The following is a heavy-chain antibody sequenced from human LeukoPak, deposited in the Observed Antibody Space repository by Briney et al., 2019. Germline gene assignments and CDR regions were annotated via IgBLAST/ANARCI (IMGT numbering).Heavy chain of an antibody. J-gene: IGHJ4*02. D-gene: IGHD3-10*01. CDR3: AREGYYGSGSPPSLYFDY. CDR1: GFTVSSNY. Sequence: GGSLRLSCAASGFTVSSNYMSWVRQAPGKGLEWVAVTSSDLNVKLYADSVKGRFTISRDNSRSTLYLQMNSLRPEDTAIYYCAREGYYGSGSPPSLYFDYWGQGTLVTVSS. CDR2: TSSDLNVK. V-gene: IGHV3-30*03.